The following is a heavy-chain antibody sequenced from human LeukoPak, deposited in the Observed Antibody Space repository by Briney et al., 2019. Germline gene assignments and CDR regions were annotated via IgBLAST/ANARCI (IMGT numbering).Heavy chain of an antibody. CDR2: IHASGTT. Sequence: PSETLSLTCVVSGFSISSGYYWGWIRQPPGKGLEWIANIHASGTTFYNSSLNSRVAISIDTSKNQFSLKLSSVTAADTAVYFCAREAERRIVNWGRGTLVTVSS. CDR3: AREAERRIVN. D-gene: IGHD1-1*01. J-gene: IGHJ4*02. V-gene: IGHV4-38-2*02. CDR1: GFSISSGYY.